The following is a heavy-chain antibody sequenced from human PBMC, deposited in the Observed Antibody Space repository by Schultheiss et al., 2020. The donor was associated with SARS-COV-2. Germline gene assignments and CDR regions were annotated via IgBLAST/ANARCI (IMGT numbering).Heavy chain of an antibody. Sequence: SETLSLTCTVSGGSISSSNWWSWVRQPPGKGLEWIGEIYHSGSTNYNPSLKSRVTISVDKSKNQFSLKLSSVTAADTAVYYCARTARDSSGSWPSAFDIWGQGTMVTVSS. CDR3: ARTARDSSGSWPSAFDI. D-gene: IGHD3-22*01. CDR1: GGSISSSNW. CDR2: IYHSGST. V-gene: IGHV4-4*02. J-gene: IGHJ3*02.